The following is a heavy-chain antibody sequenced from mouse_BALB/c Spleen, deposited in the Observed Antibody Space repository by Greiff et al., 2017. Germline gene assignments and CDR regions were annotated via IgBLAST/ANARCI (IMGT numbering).Heavy chain of an antibody. CDR1: GYTFTSYW. J-gene: IGHJ2*01. Sequence: QVQLQQSGAELAKPGASVKMSCKASGYTFTSYWMHWVKQRPGQGLEWIGYINPSTGYTEYNQKFKDKATLTADKSSSTAYMQLSSLTSEDSAVYYCARREIPDYWGQGTTLTVSS. V-gene: IGHV1-7*01. CDR3: ARREIPDY. CDR2: INPSTGYT.